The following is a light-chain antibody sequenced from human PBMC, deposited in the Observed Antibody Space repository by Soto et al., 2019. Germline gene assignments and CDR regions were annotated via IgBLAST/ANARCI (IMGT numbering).Light chain of an antibody. CDR1: QSVSSGY. Sequence: EIVLTQSPGTLSLSPGERATLSCRSSQSVSSGYLAWYQQKPGQAPRLLIFRAFNRVTGIPDRFSGSGSGTDFTITINRLDPEDFAVYYCQQYVASPPSWTFGQGTKVEIK. V-gene: IGKV3-20*01. CDR2: RAF. CDR3: QQYVASPPSWT. J-gene: IGKJ1*01.